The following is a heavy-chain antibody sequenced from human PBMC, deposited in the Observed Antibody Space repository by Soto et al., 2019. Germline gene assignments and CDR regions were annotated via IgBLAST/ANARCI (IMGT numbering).Heavy chain of an antibody. CDR2: INPSGGST. Sequence: QVQLVQSGAEVKKPGASVKVSCKASGYTFTSYYMHWVRQAPGQGLEWMGIINPSGGSTSYAQKFQGRVSMTRDTSTSTVYMELRSLRSEDTAVYYCARDRGYGDYCSGMDVWGQGTTVTVSS. J-gene: IGHJ6*02. CDR1: GYTFTSYY. D-gene: IGHD5-12*01. V-gene: IGHV1-46*01. CDR3: ARDRGYGDYCSGMDV.